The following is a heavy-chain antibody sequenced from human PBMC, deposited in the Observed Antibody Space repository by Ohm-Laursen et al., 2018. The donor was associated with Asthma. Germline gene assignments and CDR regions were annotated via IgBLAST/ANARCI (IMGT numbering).Heavy chain of an antibody. CDR3: ARIDIFYYGSGSYGPFDY. CDR1: GGSISNGSYY. J-gene: IGHJ4*02. Sequence: SDTLSLTCTVSGGSISNGSYYWSWIRQHPGKGLEWIGYIYYSGSTYYNPSLRSRVTISVDTSKNQFSLNVSSVTAADTAVYYCARIDIFYYGSGSYGPFDYWGLGTLVTVSS. V-gene: IGHV4-39*01. D-gene: IGHD3-10*01. CDR2: IYYSGST.